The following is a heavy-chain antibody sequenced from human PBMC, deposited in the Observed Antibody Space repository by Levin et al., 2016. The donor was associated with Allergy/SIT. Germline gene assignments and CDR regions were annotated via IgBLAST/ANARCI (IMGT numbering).Heavy chain of an antibody. J-gene: IGHJ5*02. D-gene: IGHD6-13*01. Sequence: GESLKISCAASGFTFSSYEMNWVRQAPGKGLEWVSYISTSGSTIYYADSVKGRFTISRDNAKNSLYLQMNSLRAEDTAVYYCARKRSVAAAGTVNWFDPWGQGTLVTVSS. V-gene: IGHV3-48*03. CDR1: GFTFSSYE. CDR2: ISTSGSTI. CDR3: ARKRSVAAAGTVNWFDP.